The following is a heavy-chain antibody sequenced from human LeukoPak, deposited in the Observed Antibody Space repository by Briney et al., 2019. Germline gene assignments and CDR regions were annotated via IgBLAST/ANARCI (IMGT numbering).Heavy chain of an antibody. J-gene: IGHJ3*02. V-gene: IGHV4-31*03. Sequence: PSETLSLTCTVSGGSISSGGYYWSWIRQHPGKGLEWIGYIYYSGNSDYNPSLKSRVTISVDTSKNQFSLKLSSVTAADTAVYYCAREHCSNGICYGAFDIWGQGTMVTVSS. CDR2: IYYSGNS. CDR3: AREHCSNGICYGAFDI. CDR1: GGSISSGGYY. D-gene: IGHD2-8*01.